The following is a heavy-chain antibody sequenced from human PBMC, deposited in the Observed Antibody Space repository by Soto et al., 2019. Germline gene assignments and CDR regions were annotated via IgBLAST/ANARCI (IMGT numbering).Heavy chain of an antibody. D-gene: IGHD3-22*01. CDR2: IDWDDDK. V-gene: IGHV2-70*11. Sequence: GPTLVNPTQTLTLTCTFSGFSLSTSGMCVSWIRQPPGKALEWLARIDWDDDKYYSTSLKTRLTISKDTSKNQVVLTMTNMDPVDTATYYCARIRRGSGYLYYFDYWGQGTLVTVSS. CDR3: ARIRRGSGYLYYFDY. CDR1: GFSLSTSGMC. J-gene: IGHJ4*02.